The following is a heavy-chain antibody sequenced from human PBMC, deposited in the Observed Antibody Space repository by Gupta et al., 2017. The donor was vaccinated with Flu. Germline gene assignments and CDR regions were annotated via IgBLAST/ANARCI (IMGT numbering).Heavy chain of an antibody. D-gene: IGHD3-22*01. CDR3: ARAEYRYDTSGYFRMDF. CDR2: IGGSGATI. V-gene: IGHV3-48*01. Sequence: DVQLVESGGGLVQSGGSLRLSCVASGFTFSHYNVSWVRQAPGKGLEWVSYIGGSGATIYYADSVKGRFTISRDNAKSSLYLQMDSLRAEDTAVYYCARAEYRYDTSGYFRMDFWGQGTLVTVSS. CDR1: GFTFSHYN. J-gene: IGHJ4*02.